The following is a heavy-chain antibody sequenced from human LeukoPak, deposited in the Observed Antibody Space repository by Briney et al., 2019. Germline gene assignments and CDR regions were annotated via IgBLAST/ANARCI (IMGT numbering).Heavy chain of an antibody. J-gene: IGHJ5*02. D-gene: IGHD4-17*01. CDR3: ARALGGMTTVTPGGFDP. V-gene: IGHV4-38-2*02. Sequence: PSETLSLTCTVSGYSISSGYYWGWIRQPPGKGLEWIGSIYYSGSTYYNPSLKSRVTISVDTSKNQFSLKLSSVTAADTAVYYCARALGGMTTVTPGGFDPWGQGTLVTVSS. CDR2: IYYSGST. CDR1: GYSISSGYY.